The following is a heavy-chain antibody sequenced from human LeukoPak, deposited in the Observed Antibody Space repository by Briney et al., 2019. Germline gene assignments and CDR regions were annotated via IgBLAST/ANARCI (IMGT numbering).Heavy chain of an antibody. V-gene: IGHV3-23*01. CDR2: ISGGGEST. CDR3: AKDRSRIYDSRDSMIDY. Sequence: GGSLRLSCGASGFTFSTYAMTWVRQAPGGGLEWVSTISGGGESTQYADSVKGRFTISRDNSKHTLFLQMNSLRAEDSAIYFCAKDRSRIYDSRDSMIDYWGQGTLVTVSS. D-gene: IGHD3-22*01. J-gene: IGHJ4*02. CDR1: GFTFSTYA.